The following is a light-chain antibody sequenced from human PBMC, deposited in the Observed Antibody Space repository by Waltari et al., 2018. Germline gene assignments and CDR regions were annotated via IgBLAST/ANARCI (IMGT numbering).Light chain of an antibody. CDR1: RRDVAGYNL. CDR2: EGV. CDR3: CSYAGGSTFV. J-gene: IGLJ1*01. V-gene: IGLV2-23*03. Sequence: QSALTQPAAVSGSPGQSVTLSCTRTRRDVAGYNLVPWYQQQPNKPPKLIIYEGVKRPLGVSNRFSGSKSGNTASLTISGLQAEDEADYYCCSYAGGSTFVFGTGTEVTVL.